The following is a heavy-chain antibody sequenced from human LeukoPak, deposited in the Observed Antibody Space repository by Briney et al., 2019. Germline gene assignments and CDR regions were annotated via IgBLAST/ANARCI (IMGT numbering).Heavy chain of an antibody. CDR2: MNPNSGNT. J-gene: IGHJ4*02. V-gene: IGHV1-8*01. Sequence: ASVKVSCKASGYTFTSYDINWVRQATGQGLEWMGWMNPNSGNTGYAQKFQRRVTMTRNTSISTAYMELSSLRSEDTAVYYCAREGGYYYDSSGYTYWGQGTLVTVSS. CDR3: AREGGYYYDSSGYTY. CDR1: GYTFTSYD. D-gene: IGHD3-22*01.